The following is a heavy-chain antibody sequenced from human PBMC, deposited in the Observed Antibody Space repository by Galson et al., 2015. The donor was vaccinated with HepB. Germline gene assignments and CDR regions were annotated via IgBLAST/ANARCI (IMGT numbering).Heavy chain of an antibody. CDR2: TSYRSKWYN. CDR3: ARDAGPQVVDYYFDF. J-gene: IGHJ4*02. D-gene: IGHD2-15*01. Sequence: CAISGDSVSSNTAAWNWIRQSPSRGLEWLGRTSYRSKWYNDYAPSVGSRINITADTIKNQFSLHLSSVTPEDTAIYYCARDAGPQVVDYYFDFWGQGTLVTVSS. V-gene: IGHV6-1*01. CDR1: GDSVSSNTAA.